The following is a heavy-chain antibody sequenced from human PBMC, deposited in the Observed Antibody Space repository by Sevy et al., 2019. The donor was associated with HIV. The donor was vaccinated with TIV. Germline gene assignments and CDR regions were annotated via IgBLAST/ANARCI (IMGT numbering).Heavy chain of an antibody. Sequence: GGSLRLSCAASGFTFSSYSMNWVRQAPGKGLEWISHISSSSRTVYYADSVEGRFTISRDNGKNSLYLQMNNLRAEDTAVYYCARDGFGDYALDYWGQRTLVTVSS. J-gene: IGHJ4*02. CDR3: ARDGFGDYALDY. V-gene: IGHV3-48*01. CDR1: GFTFSSYS. D-gene: IGHD4-17*01. CDR2: ISSSSRTV.